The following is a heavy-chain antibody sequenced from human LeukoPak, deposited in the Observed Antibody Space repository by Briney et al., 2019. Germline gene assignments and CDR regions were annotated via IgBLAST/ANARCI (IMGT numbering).Heavy chain of an antibody. V-gene: IGHV3-21*01. CDR3: ARETLAAAGLDY. CDR1: GFTFSSYS. D-gene: IGHD6-13*01. J-gene: IGHJ4*02. Sequence: PGGSLRLSCAASGFTFSSYSMNWVRQAPGKGLEWVSSISSSSSYIYYADLVKGRFTISRDNAKNSLYLQMNSLRAEDTAVYYCARETLAAAGLDYWGQGTLVTVSS. CDR2: ISSSSSYI.